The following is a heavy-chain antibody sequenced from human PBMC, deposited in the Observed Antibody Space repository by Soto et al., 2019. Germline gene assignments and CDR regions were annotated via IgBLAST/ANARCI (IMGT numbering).Heavy chain of an antibody. CDR2: INPNSGAT. D-gene: IGHD2-8*01. CDR1: GYTFTDYY. V-gene: IGHV1-2*02. J-gene: IGHJ4*02. CDR3: AREGGDIVQMVYALPWY. Sequence: ASVKVSCXASGYTFTDYYMHWVRQAPGQGLEWMGWINPNSGATSYAQRFQGRVTMTRDTSISTAYMELSRLTSDDTAVYYCAREGGDIVQMVYALPWYWGQGTLVTVSS.